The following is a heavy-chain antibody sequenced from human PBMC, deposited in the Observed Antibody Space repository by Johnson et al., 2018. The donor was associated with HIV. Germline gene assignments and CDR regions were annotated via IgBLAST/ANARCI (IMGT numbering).Heavy chain of an antibody. CDR2: IYSGGTT. CDR3: ASSSPRDAFDI. Sequence: EVQLVESGGGLVQPGGSLRLSCAGSEFTFNSYWMSWVRQAPGKGMEWVSFIYSGGTTYSADSVKGRFTISRDNSKNTLYLQMNSLRAEDTAVYYCASSSPRDAFDIWGQGTMVTVSS. V-gene: IGHV3-66*01. J-gene: IGHJ3*02. CDR1: EFTFNSYW.